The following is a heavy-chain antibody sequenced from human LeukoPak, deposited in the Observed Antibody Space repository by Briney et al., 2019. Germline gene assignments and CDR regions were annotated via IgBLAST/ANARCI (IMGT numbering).Heavy chain of an antibody. V-gene: IGHV4-38-2*02. D-gene: IGHD3-3*01. J-gene: IGHJ6*03. CDR2: VYHNGET. CDR3: VTPRSLEPSDMAV. Sequence: SETLSLTCTVSGYSISTNYYWAWLRQSPGTGLEWIGGVYHNGETYYNPSLKSRVIISVDTSKNEFSLRLTSVTAADTAEYYFVTPRSLEPSDMAVWGKGTTVIVSS. CDR1: GYSISTNYY.